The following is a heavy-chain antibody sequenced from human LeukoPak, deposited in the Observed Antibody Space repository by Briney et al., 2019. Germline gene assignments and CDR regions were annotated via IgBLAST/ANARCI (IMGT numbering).Heavy chain of an antibody. CDR1: GGSISTYY. V-gene: IGHV4-59*08. CDR2: IYYSGST. J-gene: IGHJ4*02. CDR3: ARQGSGSARD. D-gene: IGHD6-19*01. Sequence: SSETLSLTCTVSGGSISTYYWSWIRQPPGKGLEWIGYIYYSGSTNYNPSLKSRVTISVDTSKNQFSLKLSSVTAADTAVYYCARQGSGSARDWGQGTLVTVSS.